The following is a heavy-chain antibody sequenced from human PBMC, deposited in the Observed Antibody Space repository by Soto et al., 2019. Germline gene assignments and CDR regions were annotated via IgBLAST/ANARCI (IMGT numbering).Heavy chain of an antibody. Sequence: QLQLQESGPGLVKPSETLSLTCTVSGGSISSSSYYWGWIRQPPGKGLEWLGSIYYSGSTDYSPSLKCRVTISVDTSKNQFSLKLSSVTAADTAVYYCARHYIVVVPAAIGPGAFDIWGQGTMVTVSS. CDR2: IYYSGST. V-gene: IGHV4-39*01. CDR3: ARHYIVVVPAAIGPGAFDI. D-gene: IGHD2-2*01. J-gene: IGHJ3*02. CDR1: GGSISSSSYY.